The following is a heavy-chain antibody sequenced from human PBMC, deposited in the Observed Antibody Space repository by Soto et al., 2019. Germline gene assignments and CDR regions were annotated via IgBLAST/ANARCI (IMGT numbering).Heavy chain of an antibody. V-gene: IGHV4-59*08. Sequence: PSETLSLTCSVSGASISSYYYTWIRRTPGKGLEWIGYIYYSGSTNYNPSLKSRVTISVDTSKNQFSLKLSSVTAADTAVYYCARRVVAGGSWFDPWGQGTLVTVSS. CDR1: GASISSYY. CDR3: ARRVVAGGSWFDP. J-gene: IGHJ5*02. D-gene: IGHD6-13*01. CDR2: IYYSGST.